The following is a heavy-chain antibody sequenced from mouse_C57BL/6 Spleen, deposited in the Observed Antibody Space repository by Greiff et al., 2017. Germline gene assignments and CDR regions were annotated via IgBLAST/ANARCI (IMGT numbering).Heavy chain of an antibody. CDR1: GYTFTDYY. CDR2: INPYNGGT. V-gene: IGHV1-19*01. Sequence: VQLQQSGPVLVKPGASVKMSCKASGYTFTDYYMNWVKQSHGKSLEWIGVINPYNGGTSYNQKFKGKATLTVDKSSSTAYMKLNSLTSEDSAVYYCARGYYFDYWGQGTTLTVSS. J-gene: IGHJ2*01. CDR3: ARGYYFDY.